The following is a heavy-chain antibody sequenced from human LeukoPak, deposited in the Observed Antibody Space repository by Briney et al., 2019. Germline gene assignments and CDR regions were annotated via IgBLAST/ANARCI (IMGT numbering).Heavy chain of an antibody. CDR2: ISSSGSTR. CDR3: ALGRYCSGGSCLSD. D-gene: IGHD2-15*01. CDR1: GFTFSSYE. J-gene: IGHJ4*02. V-gene: IGHV3-48*03. Sequence: GGSLRLSCAASGFTFSSYEMNWVRQAPGKGLEWVSYISSSGSTRYYADSVKGRFTISRDNAKNSLYLQMNSLRAEDTAVYYCALGRYCSGGSCLSDWGQGTLVTVSS.